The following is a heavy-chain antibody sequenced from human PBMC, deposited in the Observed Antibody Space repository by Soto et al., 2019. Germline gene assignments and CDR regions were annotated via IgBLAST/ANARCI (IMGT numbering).Heavy chain of an antibody. D-gene: IGHD3-22*01. Sequence: SETLSLTFAVYGGSFSGHSWTWIRQSPGKGLEWIGDINHSGRVNYSPSLKSRVTISLDTSKYQFSLTLSAVTAADTAMYYCSTRAYDTNGYYRFDPWGQGTLV. J-gene: IGHJ5*01. CDR1: GGSFSGHS. CDR2: INHSGRV. CDR3: STRAYDTNGYYRFDP. V-gene: IGHV4-34*01.